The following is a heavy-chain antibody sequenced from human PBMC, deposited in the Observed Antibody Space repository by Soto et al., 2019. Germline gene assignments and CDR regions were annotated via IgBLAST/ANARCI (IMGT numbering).Heavy chain of an antibody. D-gene: IGHD2-15*01. J-gene: IGHJ4*02. CDR3: ARLKVVAASVAYRVNFDY. Sequence: SETLSLTCAVYGGSFSGYYWSWIRQPPGKGLEWIGEINHSGSTNYNPSLKSRVTISVDTSKNQFSLKLSSVTAADTAVYYCARLKVVAASVAYRVNFDYWGQGTLVTVSS. CDR1: GGSFSGYY. CDR2: INHSGST. V-gene: IGHV4-34*01.